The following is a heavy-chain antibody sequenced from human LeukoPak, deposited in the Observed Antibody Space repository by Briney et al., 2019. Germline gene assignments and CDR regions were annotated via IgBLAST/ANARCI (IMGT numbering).Heavy chain of an antibody. J-gene: IGHJ3*02. CDR1: GFSFRDFF. CDR2: THTAGNTI. CDR3: ARATYDSSAVDAFDI. D-gene: IGHD3-22*01. Sequence: GGSRRLSCAASGFSFRDFFMRWIRPAQGRGLEWVAYTHTAGNTIYYADSMKGRFTISRDNAKNSLYLQMNTLRAEDTAVYYCARATYDSSAVDAFDIWGQGTMVTVPP. V-gene: IGHV3-11*01.